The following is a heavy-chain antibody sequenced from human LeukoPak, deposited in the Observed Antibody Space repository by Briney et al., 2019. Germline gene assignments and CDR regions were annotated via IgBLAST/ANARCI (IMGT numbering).Heavy chain of an antibody. J-gene: IGHJ4*02. V-gene: IGHV3-72*01. CDR1: GFTFTDHY. D-gene: IGHD2-21*01. CDR2: SRNKANSYIT. Sequence: PGGSLRLSCAASGFTFTDHYMDWVRQAPGKGLEWVGRSRNKANSYITEYAASVKGRFTISRDNAKNSLYLQMNSLRAEDTAVYYCVREVRREGDQFDYWGQGSLVAVSS. CDR3: VREVRREGDQFDY.